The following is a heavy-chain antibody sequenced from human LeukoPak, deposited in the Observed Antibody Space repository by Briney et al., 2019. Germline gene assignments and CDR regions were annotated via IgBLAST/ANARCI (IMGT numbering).Heavy chain of an antibody. V-gene: IGHV3-48*02. CDR2: ISSSTTTI. CDR1: GFTFSTYS. D-gene: IGHD4-11*01. Sequence: GGSLRLSCAASGFTFSTYSMNWVRQAPGKGLEWVSSISSSTTTIYYADSVKGRFTISRDNAKNSLYLQMNSLREEDTAVYYCARDAAYSAFNMWGQGTMVTVSS. J-gene: IGHJ3*02. CDR3: ARDAAYSAFNM.